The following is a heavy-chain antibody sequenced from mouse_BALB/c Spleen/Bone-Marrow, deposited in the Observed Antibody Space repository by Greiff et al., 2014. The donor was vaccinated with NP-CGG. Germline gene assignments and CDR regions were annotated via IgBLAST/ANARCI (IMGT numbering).Heavy chain of an antibody. J-gene: IGHJ4*01. V-gene: IGHV14-3*02. CDR1: GFNIKDTY. Sequence: VQLKESGAELVKSGASVKLSCTASGFNIKDTYIHWVNQRPEQGLEWVGRIDPANGNTNYDPNFQGKATITADSSSNTAYLHLNSMTSEDTAVYYCESAMITNAIDYWGQGTSVTVSS. CDR3: ESAMITNAIDY. CDR2: IDPANGNT. D-gene: IGHD2-4*01.